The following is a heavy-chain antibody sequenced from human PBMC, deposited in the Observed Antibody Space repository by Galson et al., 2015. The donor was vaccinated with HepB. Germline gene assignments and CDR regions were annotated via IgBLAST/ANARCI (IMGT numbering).Heavy chain of an antibody. J-gene: IGHJ5*02. CDR3: ARDPVDYYDSSGYYYTNWFDP. Sequence: SVKVSCKASGYTFTGYYMHWVRQAPGQGLEWKGWNNPNSGGTNYAQKFQGWVTMTRDTSISTAYMELSRLRSDDTAVYYCARDPVDYYDSSGYYYTNWFDPWGQGTLVTVSS. CDR1: GYTFTGYY. V-gene: IGHV1-2*04. CDR2: NNPNSGGT. D-gene: IGHD3-22*01.